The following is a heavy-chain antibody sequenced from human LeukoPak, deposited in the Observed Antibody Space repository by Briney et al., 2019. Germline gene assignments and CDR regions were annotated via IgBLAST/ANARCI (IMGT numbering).Heavy chain of an antibody. Sequence: PGGSLRLSCAASGFTFSSYGMHWVRQAPGKGLEWVAVIWYDGSNKYYADSVKGRFTISRGNSKNTLYLQMNSLRAEDTAVYYCARDLRGVATHTYYFDYWGQGTLVTVSS. V-gene: IGHV3-33*01. J-gene: IGHJ4*02. D-gene: IGHD3-10*01. CDR3: ARDLRGVATHTYYFDY. CDR2: IWYDGSNK. CDR1: GFTFSSYG.